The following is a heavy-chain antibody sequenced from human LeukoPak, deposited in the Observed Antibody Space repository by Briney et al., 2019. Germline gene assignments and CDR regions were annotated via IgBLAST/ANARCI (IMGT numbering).Heavy chain of an antibody. D-gene: IGHD1-26*01. CDR3: ARQTVGGRVGATIDY. CDR2: IYYRGST. J-gene: IGHJ4*02. Sequence: SETLSLTCTVSGDSISSSSHYWGWLRQPPGKGLEWIGSIYYRGSTYYNPSLKSRVTISVDTPKNQFSLKLSSVTAADTAVYYCARQTVGGRVGATIDYWGQGTLVTVSS. CDR1: GDSISSSSHY. V-gene: IGHV4-39*01.